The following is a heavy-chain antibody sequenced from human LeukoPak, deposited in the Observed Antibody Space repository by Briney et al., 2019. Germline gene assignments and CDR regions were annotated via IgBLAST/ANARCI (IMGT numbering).Heavy chain of an antibody. CDR1: GGSISSYY. V-gene: IGHV4-59*12. J-gene: IGHJ3*02. D-gene: IGHD3-9*01. Sequence: SETLSLTCSVSGGSISSYYWNWIRQPPGKGLEWIGEIYHSGSTNYNPSLKSRVTISVDKSKNQFSLKLSSVTAADTAVYYCARGYDILTGYYSGTFDIWGQGTMVTVSS. CDR2: IYHSGST. CDR3: ARGYDILTGYYSGTFDI.